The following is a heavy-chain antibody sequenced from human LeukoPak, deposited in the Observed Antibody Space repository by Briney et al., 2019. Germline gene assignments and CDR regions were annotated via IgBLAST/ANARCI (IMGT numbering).Heavy chain of an antibody. D-gene: IGHD2-2*01. Sequence: PGGSLRLSCAASRFTFSSYGMHWVRQAPGKGLEWVAVISYDGSNKYYADSVKGRFTISRDNSKNTLYLQMNSLRAEDTAVYYCAKSGESTSAPFDYWGQGTLVTVSS. V-gene: IGHV3-30*18. CDR1: RFTFSSYG. CDR2: ISYDGSNK. J-gene: IGHJ4*02. CDR3: AKSGESTSAPFDY.